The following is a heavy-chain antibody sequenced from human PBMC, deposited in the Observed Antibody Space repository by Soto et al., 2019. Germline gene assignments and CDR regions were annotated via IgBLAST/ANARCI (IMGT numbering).Heavy chain of an antibody. Sequence: PVGSLRLSCAASGFTFSSYGMHWVRQAPGKGLEWVAVISYDGSNKYYADSVKGRFTISRDNSKNTLYLQMNSLRAEGTAVYYCARGDTYSSSWYLDYWGQGTLVTVSS. CDR1: GFTFSSYG. CDR2: ISYDGSNK. J-gene: IGHJ4*02. CDR3: ARGDTYSSSWYLDY. D-gene: IGHD6-13*01. V-gene: IGHV3-30*19.